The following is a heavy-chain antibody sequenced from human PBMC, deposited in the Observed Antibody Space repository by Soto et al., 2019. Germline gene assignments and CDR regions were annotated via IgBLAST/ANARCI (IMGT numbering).Heavy chain of an antibody. CDR3: AGPPELTRIYYYYGMDV. Sequence: QVQLVQSGAEVKKPGSSVKVSCKASGGTFSSYAISWVRRAPGQGLEWMGGIIPIFGTANYAQKFQGRVTMTADESTSTAYMELSSLRSEDTAVYYCAGPPELTRIYYYYGMDVWGQGTTVTVSS. V-gene: IGHV1-69*12. D-gene: IGHD1-7*01. CDR2: IIPIFGTA. J-gene: IGHJ6*02. CDR1: GGTFSSYA.